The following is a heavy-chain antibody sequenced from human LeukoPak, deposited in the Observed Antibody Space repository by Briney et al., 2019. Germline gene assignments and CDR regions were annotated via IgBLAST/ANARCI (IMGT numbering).Heavy chain of an antibody. D-gene: IGHD5-18*01. CDR3: ARDTAMVRGLSFDP. V-gene: IGHV1-18*01. CDR2: ISAYNGNT. Sequence: ASVKVSCKASGYTFTSYGISWVRQAPGQGLEWMGWISAYNGNTNYAQKFQGRVTMTRDTSISTAYMELSRLRSDDTAVYYCARDTAMVRGLSFDPWGQGTLVTVSS. CDR1: GYTFTSYG. J-gene: IGHJ5*02.